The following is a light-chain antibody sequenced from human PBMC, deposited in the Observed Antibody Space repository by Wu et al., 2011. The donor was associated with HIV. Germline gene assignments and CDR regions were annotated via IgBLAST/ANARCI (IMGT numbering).Light chain of an antibody. CDR2: GAS. J-gene: IGKJ5*01. CDR3: QQNNNWPLT. CDR1: QSVSDY. Sequence: EIVLTQSPATMSLSPGERATLSCRASQSVSDYLAWYQQKPGQAPRLLIYGASNRATDIPARFSGSGSGTDFTLTISSLEPEDLAIYYCQQNNNWPLTFGQGTRLEI. V-gene: IGKV3-11*01.